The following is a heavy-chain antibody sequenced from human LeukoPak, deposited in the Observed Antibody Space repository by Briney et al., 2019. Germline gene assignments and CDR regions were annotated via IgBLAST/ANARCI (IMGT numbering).Heavy chain of an antibody. V-gene: IGHV3-7*01. Sequence: GGSLRLSCAASGFTFSSYWMSWVRQAPGKGLKWVANLKQDGSEKYYVDSVKGRFTISRDNAKNSLYLQMNSLRAEDTAVFFCTKKPAYDILTGYYSPYFDYWGQGTLVTVSS. J-gene: IGHJ4*02. CDR1: GFTFSSYW. CDR3: TKKPAYDILTGYYSPYFDY. CDR2: LKQDGSEK. D-gene: IGHD3-9*01.